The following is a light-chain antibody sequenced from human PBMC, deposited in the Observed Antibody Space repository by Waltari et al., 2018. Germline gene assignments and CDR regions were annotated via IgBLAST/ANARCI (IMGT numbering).Light chain of an antibody. V-gene: IGKV2-29*02. CDR1: QSLLHSDEKTY. CDR2: EVS. Sequence: DIVMTQTPLSLSVTPGQPASIPCQSTQSLLHSDEKTYFYWYLKKPGQSPQLLIYEVSSRFSGVPDRFSGSGSGTDFTLKISSLQPDDFATYYCQQYNSSPYTFGQGTKLEIK. CDR3: QQYNSSPYT. J-gene: IGKJ2*01.